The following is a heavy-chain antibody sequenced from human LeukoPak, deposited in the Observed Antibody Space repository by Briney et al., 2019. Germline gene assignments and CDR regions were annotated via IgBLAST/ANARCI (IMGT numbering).Heavy chain of an antibody. CDR2: ISGSGGST. V-gene: IGHV3-23*01. CDR3: AKDRVRTTVTIFLSY. Sequence: PGGSLRLSCAASGFTFSSYAMSWVRQAPGKGLEWVSAISGSGGSTYYADSVKGRFTISRNNSKNTLYLQMNSLRAEDTAVYYCAKDRVRTTVTIFLSYGGQGTLVTVSS. CDR1: GFTFSSYA. J-gene: IGHJ4*02. D-gene: IGHD4-17*01.